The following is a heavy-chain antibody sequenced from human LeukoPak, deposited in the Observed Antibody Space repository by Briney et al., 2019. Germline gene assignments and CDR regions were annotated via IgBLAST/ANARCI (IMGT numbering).Heavy chain of an antibody. Sequence: PGGSLRLSCAASGFTFSGSAMHWVRQASRKGLEWVGRIRSKANSYATEYVASVKGRFTISRDDSKNTAYLQMNSLKTEDTALYYCTLCRDGCHCFDYWGQGTLVTVSS. D-gene: IGHD5-24*01. CDR1: GFTFSGSA. CDR3: TLCRDGCHCFDY. CDR2: IRSKANSYAT. V-gene: IGHV3-73*01. J-gene: IGHJ4*02.